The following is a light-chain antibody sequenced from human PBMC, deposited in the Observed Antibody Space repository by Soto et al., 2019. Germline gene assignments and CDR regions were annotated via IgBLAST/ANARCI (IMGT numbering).Light chain of an antibody. Sequence: EIVLTQSPGTLSLSPGESATLFCRASQSVSSIYLAWYQQKPGQAPRLVIYGASSRATGIPDRFSGSGSGTVFTLIISRLEPEDFAVYYCQRYGSTPQTFGQGTKVDIK. CDR3: QRYGSTPQT. V-gene: IGKV3-20*01. CDR1: QSVSSIY. J-gene: IGKJ1*01. CDR2: GAS.